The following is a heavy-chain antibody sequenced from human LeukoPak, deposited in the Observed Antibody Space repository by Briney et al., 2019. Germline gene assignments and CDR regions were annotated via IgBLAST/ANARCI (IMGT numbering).Heavy chain of an antibody. CDR1: GGSIKSHY. J-gene: IGHJ4*02. V-gene: IGHV4-59*08. CDR3: ARRAGSLVYYFDS. CDR2: MFYSGRT. Sequence: SETLSLTCTISGGSIKSHYWSWIRQAPGKRVQWMAYMFYSGRTEYNPSLKSRVTISVDTSRNQVSLKVNSVTAADTAVYYCARRAGSLVYYFDSWGQGTLVTVSS. D-gene: IGHD3-10*01.